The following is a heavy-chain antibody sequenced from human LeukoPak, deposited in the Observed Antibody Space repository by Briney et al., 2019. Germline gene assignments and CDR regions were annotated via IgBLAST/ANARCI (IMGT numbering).Heavy chain of an antibody. CDR2: ISSSGSTI. CDR3: ASLVLLWLGESELAAGHVDKDV. V-gene: IGHV3-48*03. Sequence: GGSLRLSCAASGFTFSSYEMNWVRQAPGKGLEWVSYISSSGSTIYYADSVKGRFTISRDNSKNTLYLQMNGLRPEDTAKYYCASLVLLWLGESELAAGHVDKDVWGKGTTVTVSS. CDR1: GFTFSSYE. D-gene: IGHD3-10*01. J-gene: IGHJ6*03.